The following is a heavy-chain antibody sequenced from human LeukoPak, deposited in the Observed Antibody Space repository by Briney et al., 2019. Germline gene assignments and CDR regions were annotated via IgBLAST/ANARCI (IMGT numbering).Heavy chain of an antibody. CDR1: GYSISSGYY. V-gene: IGHV4-38-2*02. CDR2: INHSGST. CDR3: ARLLYYDILTGYSIDDY. D-gene: IGHD3-9*01. J-gene: IGHJ4*02. Sequence: SETLSLTCTVSGYSISSGYYWSWIRQPPGKGLEWIGEINHSGSTNYNPSLKSRVTISVDTSKNQFSLKLSSVTAADTAVYYCARLLYYDILTGYSIDDYWGQGTLVTVSS.